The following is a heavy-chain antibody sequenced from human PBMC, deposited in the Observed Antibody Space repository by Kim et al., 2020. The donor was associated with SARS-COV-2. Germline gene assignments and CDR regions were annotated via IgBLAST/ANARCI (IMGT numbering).Heavy chain of an antibody. CDR3: ARSRALGDILTGPQGWFDP. V-gene: IGHV4-34*01. D-gene: IGHD3-9*01. Sequence: SETLSLTCAVYGGSFSGYYWSWIRQPPGKGLEWIGEINHSGSTNYNPSLKSRVTISVDTSKNQFSLKLSSVTAADTAVYYCARSRALGDILTGPQGWFDPWGQGTLVTVSS. CDR1: GGSFSGYY. CDR2: INHSGST. J-gene: IGHJ5*02.